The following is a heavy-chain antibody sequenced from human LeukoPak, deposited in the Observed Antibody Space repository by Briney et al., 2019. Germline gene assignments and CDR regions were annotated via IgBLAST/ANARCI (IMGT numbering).Heavy chain of an antibody. D-gene: IGHD2-2*01. V-gene: IGHV4-4*07. Sequence: SETLSLTCIVSTDSFSSHYWSWIRQPAGKGLEYIGRVYPSGSTNDNPSLKGRVAMSVDTSKNQFSLRLNSVTAADTAVYYCAREYCSTTICYPSGGHYDSWGQGTLVTVSS. CDR1: TDSFSSHY. CDR2: VYPSGST. J-gene: IGHJ4*02. CDR3: AREYCSTTICYPSGGHYDS.